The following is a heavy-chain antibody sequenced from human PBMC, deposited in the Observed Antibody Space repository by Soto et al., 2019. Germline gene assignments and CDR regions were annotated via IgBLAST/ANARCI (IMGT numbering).Heavy chain of an antibody. CDR1: GGSISSYY. V-gene: IGHV4-59*08. D-gene: IGHD1-1*01. Sequence: SETLPLTCTVSGGSISSYYWSWIRQPPGKGLEWIGYIYYSGSTNYNPSLKSRVTISVDTSKNQFSLKLSSVTAADTAVYYCARHTGTYKPFDYWGQGTLVTVSS. J-gene: IGHJ4*02. CDR2: IYYSGST. CDR3: ARHTGTYKPFDY.